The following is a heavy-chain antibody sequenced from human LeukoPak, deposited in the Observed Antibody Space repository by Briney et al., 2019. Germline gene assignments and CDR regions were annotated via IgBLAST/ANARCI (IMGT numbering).Heavy chain of an antibody. CDR3: ARVGSRAYCGGDCYSRWFDP. V-gene: IGHV3-11*04. D-gene: IGHD2-21*01. CDR2: ISSSGSTI. J-gene: IGHJ5*02. CDR1: GFTFSDYY. Sequence: GGSLRLSCAASGFTFSDYYMSWIRQAPGKGLEWVSYISSSGSTIYYADSVKGRFTISRDNAKNSLYLQMNSLRAEDTAVYYCARVGSRAYCGGDCYSRWFDPWGQGTLVTVSS.